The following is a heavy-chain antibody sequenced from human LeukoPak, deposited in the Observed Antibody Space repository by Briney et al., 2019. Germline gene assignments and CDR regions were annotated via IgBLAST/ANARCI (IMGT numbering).Heavy chain of an antibody. V-gene: IGHV3-30*18. J-gene: IGHJ5*02. CDR3: AKGYDFWSGRNWFDP. CDR1: RFTFSSYG. Sequence: GGSLRLSCAASRFTFSSYGMHWVRQAPGKGLEWVAVISYDGSNKYYADSVKGRFTISRDNSKNTLYLQMNSLRAEDTAVYYCAKGYDFWSGRNWFDPWGQGTLVTVSS. CDR2: ISYDGSNK. D-gene: IGHD3-3*01.